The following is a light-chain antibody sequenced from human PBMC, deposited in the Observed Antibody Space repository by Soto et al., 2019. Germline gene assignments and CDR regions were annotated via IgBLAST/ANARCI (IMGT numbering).Light chain of an antibody. Sequence: IRMTNSASSLSAYIGDRVTITCRASQGISRDLACYQQKPGKPPKLLIYDASSLESGVPSRFSGSGSGTDFTLIISILQPEDFAPFCCQHSYNIPITFAQGTRLEIK. CDR1: QGISRD. CDR3: QHSYNIPIT. V-gene: IGKV1-8*01. CDR2: DAS. J-gene: IGKJ5*01.